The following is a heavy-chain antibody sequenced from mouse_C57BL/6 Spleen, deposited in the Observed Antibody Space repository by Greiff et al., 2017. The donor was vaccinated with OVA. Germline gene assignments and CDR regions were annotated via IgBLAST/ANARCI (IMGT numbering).Heavy chain of an antibody. CDR1: GYAFSSSW. J-gene: IGHJ1*03. V-gene: IGHV1-82*01. Sequence: VQLQQSGPELVKPGASVKISCKASGYAFSSSWMNWVKQRPGKGLEWIGRIYPGDGDTNYNGKFKGKATLTADKSSSTAYMQLSSLTSEDSAVYFCAREAYYYGSSYDFDVWGTGTTVTVSS. CDR2: IYPGDGDT. D-gene: IGHD1-1*01. CDR3: AREAYYYGSSYDFDV.